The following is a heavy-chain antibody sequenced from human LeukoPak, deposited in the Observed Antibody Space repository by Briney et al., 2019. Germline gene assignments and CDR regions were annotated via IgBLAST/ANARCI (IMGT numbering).Heavy chain of an antibody. CDR3: ARVQDSSGYPYYYYGMDV. D-gene: IGHD3-22*01. J-gene: IGHJ6*02. CDR1: GYTFTSYG. V-gene: IGHV1-18*01. CDR2: ISAYNGNT. Sequence: ASVKVSCKASGYTFTSYGISGVRQAPGQGLEWMGWISAYNGNTNYAQKLQGRVTMTTDTSTSTAYMELRSLRSDDTAVYYCARVQDSSGYPYYYYGMDVWGQGTTVTVSS.